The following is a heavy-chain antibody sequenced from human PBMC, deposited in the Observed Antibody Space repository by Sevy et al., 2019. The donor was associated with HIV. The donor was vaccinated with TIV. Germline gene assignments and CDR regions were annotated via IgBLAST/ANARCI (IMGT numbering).Heavy chain of an antibody. CDR2: ISSTSNTI. J-gene: IGHJ4*02. Sequence: GGSLRLSCAASGFTFSTYNMNWVRQAPGKGLEWVSYISSTSNTIYYADSVKGRFTIYRDNAKNSLFLQMNSLRDEDTAVYYCARNLKNDYWGQGTLVTVSS. V-gene: IGHV3-48*02. CDR1: GFTFSTYN. CDR3: ARNLKNDY.